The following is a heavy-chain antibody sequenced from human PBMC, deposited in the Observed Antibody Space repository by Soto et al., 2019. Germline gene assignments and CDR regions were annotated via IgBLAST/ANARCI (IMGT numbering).Heavy chain of an antibody. CDR3: ARFPYTAMAPYYFDY. V-gene: IGHV5-51*01. D-gene: IGHD5-18*01. CDR2: IYPGDSDT. J-gene: IGHJ4*02. CDR1: GYSFTSYW. Sequence: GESLKISCKGSGYSFTSYWIGWVRQMPGKGLEWMGIIYPGDSDTRYSPSFQGQVTISADKSISTAYLQWSSLKASDTAMYYCARFPYTAMAPYYFDYWGQGTLVTVSS.